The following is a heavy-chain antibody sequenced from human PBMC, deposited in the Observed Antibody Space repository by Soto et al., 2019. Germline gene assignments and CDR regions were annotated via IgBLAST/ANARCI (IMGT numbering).Heavy chain of an antibody. D-gene: IGHD6-13*01. CDR2: IFSNDAK. J-gene: IGHJ5*01. Sequence: QVTVKESGPVLVKPTETLTLTCTVSGFSLSNAGLGVSWIRQPPGKALELLAHIFSNDAKSYSTSLKSRLTISKDTSKSQVVLTMTNMDPVDTATYYCASTYSSSWYWFDFWGQGTLVTVSS. V-gene: IGHV2-26*04. CDR1: GFSLSNAGLG. CDR3: ASTYSSSWYWFDF.